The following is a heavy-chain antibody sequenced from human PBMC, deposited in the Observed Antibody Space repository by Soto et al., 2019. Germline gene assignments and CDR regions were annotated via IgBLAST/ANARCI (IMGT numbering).Heavy chain of an antibody. V-gene: IGHV3-53*01. J-gene: IGHJ4*02. CDR3: ASGENGYNKFYFDL. CDR2: IYAGGST. Sequence: EVQLVESGGGLIQPGGSLRLSCAASGVSIISHYMSWVRQAPGKGLEWISLIYAGGSTFYADSVKGRFTISRDNSKNTPYLQMDSLTAEVTAVYYCASGENGYNKFYFDLWGQGTLVTVSS. D-gene: IGHD5-12*01. CDR1: GVSIISHY.